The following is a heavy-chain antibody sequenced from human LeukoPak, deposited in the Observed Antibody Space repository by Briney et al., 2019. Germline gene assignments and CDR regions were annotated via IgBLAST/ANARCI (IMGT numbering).Heavy chain of an antibody. CDR2: INHSGST. J-gene: IGHJ4*02. V-gene: IGHV4-34*01. D-gene: IGHD3-22*01. CDR1: GGSFSGYY. CDR3: ARGSSGYYSFDY. Sequence: SSETLSFTCAVYGGSFSGYYWSWIRQPPGKGLEWIGEINHSGSTNYNPSLKSRVTISVDTSKNQFSLKLSSVTAADTAVYYCARGSSGYYSFDYWGQGTLVTVSS.